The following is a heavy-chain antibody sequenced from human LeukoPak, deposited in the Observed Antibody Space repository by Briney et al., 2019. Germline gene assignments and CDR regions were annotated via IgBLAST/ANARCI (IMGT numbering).Heavy chain of an antibody. D-gene: IGHD3-16*02. V-gene: IGHV4-59*12. CDR1: GGSISSYY. CDR2: IYYSGST. CDR3: ARSPTFGGVIVILDAFDI. J-gene: IGHJ3*02. Sequence: SETLSLTCTVSGGSISSYYWSWIRQPPGKGLEWIGYIYYSGSTNYNPSLKSRVTISVDTSKNQFSLKLSSVTAADTAVYYCARSPTFGGVIVILDAFDIWGQGTMVTVSS.